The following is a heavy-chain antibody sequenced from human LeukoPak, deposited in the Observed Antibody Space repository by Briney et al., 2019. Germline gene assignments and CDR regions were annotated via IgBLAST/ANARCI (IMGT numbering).Heavy chain of an antibody. V-gene: IGHV4-4*07. CDR2: IYTSGST. CDR1: GGSISSYY. CDR3: ARKSSSWYRGAMDV. D-gene: IGHD6-13*01. Sequence: SETLSLTCTGSGGSISSYYWSWIRQPAGKGLEWIGRIYTSGSTNYNPSLKSRVTISVDTSKNQFSLKLSSVTAADTAVYYCARKSSSWYRGAMDVWGKGTTVTVSS. J-gene: IGHJ6*03.